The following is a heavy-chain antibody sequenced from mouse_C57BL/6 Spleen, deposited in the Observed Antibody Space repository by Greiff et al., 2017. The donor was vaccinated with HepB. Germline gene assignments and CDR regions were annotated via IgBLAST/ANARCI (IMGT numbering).Heavy chain of an antibody. Sequence: QVQLKESGPGLVQPSQSLSITCTVSGFSLTSYGVHWVRQSPGKGLEWLGVIWRGGSTDYNAAFMSRLSITKDNSKSQVFFKMNSLQADDTAIYYCAIWAYYSNYAFDYWGQGTTLTVSS. D-gene: IGHD2-5*01. V-gene: IGHV2-5*01. CDR1: GFSLTSYG. J-gene: IGHJ2*01. CDR3: AIWAYYSNYAFDY. CDR2: IWRGGST.